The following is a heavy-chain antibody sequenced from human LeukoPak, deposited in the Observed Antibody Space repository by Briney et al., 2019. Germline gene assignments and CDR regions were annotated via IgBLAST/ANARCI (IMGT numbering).Heavy chain of an antibody. CDR2: IYSSGST. Sequence: SETLSLTCAVSGASVSGSNYYWGWIRQPPGKGLEWIGNIYSSGSTYYNASLQSRVTISIDTSKNQFSLRLNSVTAADTAVYYCARRSFRTYYFDYWGQGTLVTVSS. CDR3: ARRSFRTYYFDY. J-gene: IGHJ4*02. V-gene: IGHV4-39*01. CDR1: GASVSGSNYY.